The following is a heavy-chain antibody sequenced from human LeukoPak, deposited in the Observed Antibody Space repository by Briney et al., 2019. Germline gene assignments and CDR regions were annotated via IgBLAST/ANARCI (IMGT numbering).Heavy chain of an antibody. J-gene: IGHJ4*02. CDR3: ARIPYYYDSSGYLDY. V-gene: IGHV3-30*04. D-gene: IGHD3-22*01. CDR1: GFTFSSYA. Sequence: PGRSLRLSCAASGFTFSSYAMHWVRQAPGKGPEWVAVISYDGSNKYYADSVKGRFTISRDNSKNTLYLQMNSLRAEDTAVYYCARIPYYYDSSGYLDYWGQGTLVTVSS. CDR2: ISYDGSNK.